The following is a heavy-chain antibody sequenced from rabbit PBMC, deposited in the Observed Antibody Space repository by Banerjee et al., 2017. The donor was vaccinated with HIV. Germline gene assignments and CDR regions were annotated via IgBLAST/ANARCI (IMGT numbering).Heavy chain of an antibody. CDR2: IDTGGST. CDR3: AREYSYDEYGNFNL. V-gene: IGHV1S7*01. J-gene: IGHJ4*01. D-gene: IGHD2-1*01. Sequence: QSLEESGGGLVKPEGSLTLTCKASGFDFSSYYMSWVRQAPGEGLEWIGIIDTGGSTYYASWVNGRFTISSHNAQNTVDLQMNSLTAADTATYFCAREYSYDEYGNFNLWGPGTLVTVS. CDR1: GFDFSSYY.